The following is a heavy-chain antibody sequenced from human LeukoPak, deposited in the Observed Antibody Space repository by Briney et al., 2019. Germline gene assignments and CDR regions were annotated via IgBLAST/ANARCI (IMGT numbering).Heavy chain of an antibody. Sequence: GGSLRLSCAASGFTFSSYAMHWVRQAPGKGLEWVAVISYDGSNKYYADSVKGRFTISRDNSKNTLYLQMNSLRAEDTAVYYCARGGYCSSTSCYPYYYMDVWGKGTTVTVSS. CDR2: ISYDGSNK. D-gene: IGHD2-2*01. CDR1: GFTFSSYA. CDR3: ARGGYCSSTSCYPYYYMDV. V-gene: IGHV3-30-3*01. J-gene: IGHJ6*03.